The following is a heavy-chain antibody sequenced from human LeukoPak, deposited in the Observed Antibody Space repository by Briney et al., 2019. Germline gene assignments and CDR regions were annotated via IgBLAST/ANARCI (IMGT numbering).Heavy chain of an antibody. CDR1: GGTFSSYA. Sequence: SVKVSCKASGGTFSSYAISWVRQAPGQGLEWMGWIIPIFGTANYAQKFQGRVTITTDESTSTAYMELSSLRSEDTAVYYCARVTRGSSSALDYFDYWGQGTLVTVSS. V-gene: IGHV1-69*05. D-gene: IGHD6-6*01. CDR3: ARVTRGSSSALDYFDY. J-gene: IGHJ4*02. CDR2: IIPIFGTA.